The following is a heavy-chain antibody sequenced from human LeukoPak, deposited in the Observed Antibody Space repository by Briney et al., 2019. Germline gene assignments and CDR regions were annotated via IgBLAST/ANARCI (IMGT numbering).Heavy chain of an antibody. V-gene: IGHV4-39*01. CDR1: GGSISSSSYF. CDR2: IYYSGST. D-gene: IGHD3-10*01. J-gene: IGHJ4*02. CDR3: ARHVGTYFDY. Sequence: MSSETLSLTCTVSGGSISSSSYFWAWIRQPPGKGLEWIGTIYYSGSTYYNPSLKSRVTISVDTSENQFSLKLSSVTAADTAVYYCARHVGTYFDYWGQGTLVTVSS.